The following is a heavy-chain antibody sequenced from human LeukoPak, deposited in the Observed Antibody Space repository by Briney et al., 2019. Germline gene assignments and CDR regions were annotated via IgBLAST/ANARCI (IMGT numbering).Heavy chain of an antibody. D-gene: IGHD3-10*01. J-gene: IGHJ6*03. Sequence: PSETLSLTCAVYGGSFSGYYWSWIRQPPGKGLEWIGEINHSGSTNYNPSLKSRVTISVDTSKNQFSLKLSSVTAADTAVYYSAKRVSYYYLDVWGKGTTVTVSS. CDR3: AKRVSYYYLDV. CDR2: INHSGST. CDR1: GGSFSGYY. V-gene: IGHV4-34*01.